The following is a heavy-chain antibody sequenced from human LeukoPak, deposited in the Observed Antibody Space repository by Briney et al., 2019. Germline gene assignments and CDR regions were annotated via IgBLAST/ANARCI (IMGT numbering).Heavy chain of an antibody. V-gene: IGHV3-13*01. CDR3: ARGGHDRNSYCTNGVCYSDPPDY. J-gene: IGHJ4*02. CDR2: IGTAGDT. CDR1: GFTFSSYD. Sequence: GGSLGLSCAASGFTFSSYDMHWVRQATGKGLEWVSAIGTAGDTYYPGSVKGRFTISRENAKNSLYLQMNSLRAEDTAVYYCARGGHDRNSYCTNGVCYSDPPDYWGQGTLVTVSS. D-gene: IGHD2-8*01.